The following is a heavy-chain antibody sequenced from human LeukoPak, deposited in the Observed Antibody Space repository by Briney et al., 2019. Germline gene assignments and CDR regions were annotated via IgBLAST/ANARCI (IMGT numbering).Heavy chain of an antibody. CDR1: GFTFSSYA. V-gene: IGHV3-74*01. Sequence: GGSLRLSCAASGFTFSSYAMHWVRQAPGKGLVWVSRINSDGSSTSYADSVKGRFTISRDNAKNTLYLQMNSLRAEDTAVYYCARDPYNGSYGDDYYYYMDVWGKGTTVTISS. CDR3: ARDPYNGSYGDDYYYYMDV. CDR2: INSDGSST. J-gene: IGHJ6*03. D-gene: IGHD1-26*01.